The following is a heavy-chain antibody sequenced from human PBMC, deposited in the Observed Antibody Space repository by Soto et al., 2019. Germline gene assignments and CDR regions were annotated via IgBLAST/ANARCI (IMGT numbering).Heavy chain of an antibody. CDR2: ISAYNGNT. V-gene: IGHV1-18*01. D-gene: IGHD1-26*01. Sequence: QVQLVQSGAEVKKPGASVKVSCKASGYTFTSYGISWVRQAPGQGLEWMGWISAYNGNTNYAQKLQGRVTMTTETSTSTAYMEVRSLTSDDTAVYYCARASGSSYRFDPWGQGTLVTVSS. CDR1: GYTFTSYG. J-gene: IGHJ5*02. CDR3: ARASGSSYRFDP.